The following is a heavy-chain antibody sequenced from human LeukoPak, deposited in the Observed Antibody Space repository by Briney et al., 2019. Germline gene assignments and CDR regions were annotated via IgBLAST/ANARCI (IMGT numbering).Heavy chain of an antibody. Sequence: GGSLRLSCAASGFTFSGCWMTWVRHAPGKGLEWVANIKEDGSKKNYVDSVKGRFTIFRDNAKNSLYLKMNSRRAEDTAVYYCATPLDYYDSSGYHQGGDWGQGTLVTVSS. V-gene: IGHV3-7*03. CDR3: ATPLDYYDSSGYHQGGD. J-gene: IGHJ4*02. CDR2: IKEDGSKK. CDR1: GFTFSGCW. D-gene: IGHD3-22*01.